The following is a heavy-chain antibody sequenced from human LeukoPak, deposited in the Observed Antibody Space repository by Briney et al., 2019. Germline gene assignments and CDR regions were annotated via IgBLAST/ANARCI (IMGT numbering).Heavy chain of an antibody. D-gene: IGHD3-22*01. V-gene: IGHV1-2*02. Sequence: ASVKVSCKASGYTFTGYYMHWVRQAPGQGLEWMGWINPNSGGTNYAQKFQGRVTMTRDTSISTAYMELSGLRSDDTAVYYCARQYYDSSGLNWFDPWGQGTLVTVSS. J-gene: IGHJ5*02. CDR2: INPNSGGT. CDR1: GYTFTGYY. CDR3: ARQYYDSSGLNWFDP.